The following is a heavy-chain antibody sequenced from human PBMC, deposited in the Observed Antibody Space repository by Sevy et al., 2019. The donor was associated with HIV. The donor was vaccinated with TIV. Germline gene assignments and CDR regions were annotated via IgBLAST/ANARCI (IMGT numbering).Heavy chain of an antibody. CDR3: ARDLFSGGNAVYGY. CDR2: ISGSGGRI. D-gene: IGHD2-15*01. CDR1: GFTFSSYA. Sequence: GGSLRLSCAASGFTFSSYAMSWVRQAPGKGLEWVSAISGSGGRINYADSVKGRFTISRDNSKNTLYVQMNSLRAEDTAVYYCARDLFSGGNAVYGYWGQGTLVTVSS. J-gene: IGHJ4*02. V-gene: IGHV3-23*01.